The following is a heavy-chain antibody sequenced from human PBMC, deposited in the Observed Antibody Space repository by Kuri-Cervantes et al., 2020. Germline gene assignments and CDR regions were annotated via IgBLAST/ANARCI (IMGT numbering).Heavy chain of an antibody. D-gene: IGHD3-10*01. J-gene: IGHJ4*02. Sequence: LRLSCTVSGGSISSGGYYWSWIRQHPGKGLEWIGYIYYSGSTYYNPSLKSRVTISVDTSKNQFSLKLSSVTAADTAMYYCARNYPFDYWGQGTLVTVSS. V-gene: IGHV4-31*03. CDR3: ARNYPFDY. CDR2: IYYSGST. CDR1: GGSISSGGYY.